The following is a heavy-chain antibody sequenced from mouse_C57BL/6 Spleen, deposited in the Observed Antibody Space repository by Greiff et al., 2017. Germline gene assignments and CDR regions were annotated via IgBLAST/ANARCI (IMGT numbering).Heavy chain of an antibody. J-gene: IGHJ4*01. D-gene: IGHD2-3*01. CDR2: ISSGGSYT. V-gene: IGHV5-6*01. Sequence: EVMLVESGGDLVKPGGSLKLSCAASGFTFSSYGMSWVRQTPDKRLEWVATISSGGSYTYYPDSVKGRFTISRDNAKNTLYLQMSSLKSEDTAMYYCARHDYDGYYNAMDYWGQGTSVTVSS. CDR1: GFTFSSYG. CDR3: ARHDYDGYYNAMDY.